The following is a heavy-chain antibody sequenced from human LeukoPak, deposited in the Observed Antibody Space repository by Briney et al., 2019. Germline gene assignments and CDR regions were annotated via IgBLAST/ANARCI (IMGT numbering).Heavy chain of an antibody. J-gene: IGHJ4*02. V-gene: IGHV1-18*01. CDR1: GYTFTSYG. Sequence: ASVKVSCKASGYTFTSYGINWVRQAPGQGLEWMGWIRVYNGNTNYAQKLQGRVTMTTDTSTSTAYMELRSLRSDDTAVYYCATPGSWNDVNTFDYWGQGTLVTVSS. D-gene: IGHD1-1*01. CDR2: IRVYNGNT. CDR3: ATPGSWNDVNTFDY.